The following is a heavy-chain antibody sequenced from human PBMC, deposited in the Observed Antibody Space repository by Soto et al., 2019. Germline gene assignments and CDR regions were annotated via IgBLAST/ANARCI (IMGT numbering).Heavy chain of an antibody. CDR2: IGVGGGER. CDR1: GFTFSSYA. J-gene: IGHJ5*02. D-gene: IGHD3-10*01. CDR3: ARVRSGELA. V-gene: IGHV3-23*01. Sequence: EVQLLESGGGLVQPGGPLRLSCAASGFTFSSYAMSWVRQAPGKGLEWVSIIGVGGGERYYPESVQGRFTISRDHSRDTLYLEMNSLRDEDTAVYYCARVRSGELAWGQGTLVTVSS.